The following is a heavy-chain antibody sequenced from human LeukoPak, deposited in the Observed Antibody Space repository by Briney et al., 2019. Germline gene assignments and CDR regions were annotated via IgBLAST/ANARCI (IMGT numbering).Heavy chain of an antibody. V-gene: IGHV1-69*13. CDR1: GGTFSSYA. J-gene: IGHJ4*02. CDR3: ARVRKDSAMVTDLDY. CDR2: IIPIFGTA. Sequence: GASVKVSCKASGGTFSSYAISWVRQAPGQGLEWMGGIIPIFGTANYAQKFQGRVTITADESTSTAYMELSSLRSEDTAVYYCARVRKDSAMVTDLDYWGQGTLVTVSP. D-gene: IGHD5-18*01.